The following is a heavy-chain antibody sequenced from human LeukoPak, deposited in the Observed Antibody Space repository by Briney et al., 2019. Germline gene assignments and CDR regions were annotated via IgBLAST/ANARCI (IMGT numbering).Heavy chain of an antibody. V-gene: IGHV1-18*01. Sequence: ASVKVSCKASGYTFTSYGISWVRQAPGQGLEWMGWISAYNGNTNYAQKLLGRVTMTTDTSTSTAYMELRSLRSDDTAVYYCARVDVVAARYYYYYMDVWGKGTTVTVSS. CDR3: ARVDVVAARYYYYYMDV. D-gene: IGHD2-2*01. J-gene: IGHJ6*03. CDR1: GYTFTSYG. CDR2: ISAYNGNT.